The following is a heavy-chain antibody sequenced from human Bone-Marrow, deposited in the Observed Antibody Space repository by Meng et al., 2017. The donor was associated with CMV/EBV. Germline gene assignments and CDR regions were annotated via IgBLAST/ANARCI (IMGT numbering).Heavy chain of an antibody. CDR2: ISGSGHST. J-gene: IGHJ5*02. D-gene: IGHD6-19*01. CDR3: ANQIAVAGNWFDP. CDR1: GFTLRGHA. V-gene: IGHV3-23*01. Sequence: SGFTLRGHAMGRVRQARGKGLGWVSDISGSGHSTYSADSVKGRITISRDQSKLTLYLQMDSLRAEDAAVCYCANQIAVAGNWFDPWGQGTLVTVSS.